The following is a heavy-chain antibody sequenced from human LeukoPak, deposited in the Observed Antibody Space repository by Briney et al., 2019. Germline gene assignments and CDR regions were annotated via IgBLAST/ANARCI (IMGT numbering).Heavy chain of an antibody. CDR1: GFTFSSYE. Sequence: GGSLRLSCVASGFTFSSYEMNWVRQAPGKGLEWVSYISSSGSTIYYADSVKGRFIISRDNAKNSLYLQMNSLRAEDTAVYYCARMWATAFDYWGQGTLVTVSS. J-gene: IGHJ4*02. D-gene: IGHD1-26*01. V-gene: IGHV3-48*03. CDR3: ARMWATAFDY. CDR2: ISSSGSTI.